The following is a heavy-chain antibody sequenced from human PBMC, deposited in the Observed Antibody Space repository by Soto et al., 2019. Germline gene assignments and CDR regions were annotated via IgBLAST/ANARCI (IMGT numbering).Heavy chain of an antibody. CDR1: GFTFSSYV. D-gene: IGHD3-9*01. CDR2: ISYDGSNK. J-gene: IGHJ4*02. V-gene: IGHV3-30*18. Sequence: GGSLILSCAASGFTFSSYVMHWVRPAPGKGLEWVAVISYDGSNKYYADSVKGRFTISRDNSKNTLYLQMNSLRAEDTAVYYCAKNQYYDILTGYVFDYWGQGTLVTVSS. CDR3: AKNQYYDILTGYVFDY.